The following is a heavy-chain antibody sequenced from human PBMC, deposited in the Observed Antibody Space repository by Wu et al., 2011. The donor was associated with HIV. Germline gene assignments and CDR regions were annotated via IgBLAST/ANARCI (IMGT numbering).Heavy chain of an antibody. CDR1: GYTFTSHA. CDR2: ISPHNGDT. J-gene: IGHJ4*02. Sequence: QVQLVQSGTEVKMPGATVKVSCSASGYTFTSHAISWVRQAPGQGLEWMGWISPHNGDTDAAHRLKGRVTMTIDTSTNTAYMELRSLRSDDTAVYYCAMGPQPTSSWYLNAFDYWGQGTLVTVSS. CDR3: AMGPQPTSSWYLNAFDY. V-gene: IGHV1-18*04. D-gene: IGHD6-13*01.